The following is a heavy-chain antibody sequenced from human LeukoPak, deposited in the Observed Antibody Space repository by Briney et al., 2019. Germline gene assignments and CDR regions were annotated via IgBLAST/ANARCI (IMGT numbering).Heavy chain of an antibody. CDR1: GGSINNYY. Sequence: SETLSLTCIVSGGSINNYYWSWIRQPPGKGLEWIGYIYYTGSTNYSPSLKSRVTISADTSKNQFSLKLRTVTAADTAVYFCARHQGHDFYDSSGYNAFDIWGQGTMVTVSS. V-gene: IGHV4-59*08. D-gene: IGHD3-22*01. CDR3: ARHQGHDFYDSSGYNAFDI. J-gene: IGHJ3*02. CDR2: IYYTGST.